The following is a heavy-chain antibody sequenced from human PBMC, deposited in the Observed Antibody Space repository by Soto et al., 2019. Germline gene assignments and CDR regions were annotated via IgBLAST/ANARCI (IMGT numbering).Heavy chain of an antibody. J-gene: IGHJ4*02. CDR1: GYIFTSYD. V-gene: IGHV1-8*01. D-gene: IGHD6-25*01. CDR3: ARGVAAGVDN. Sequence: QVQLVQSGAEVKKPGASVKVSCKTSGYIFTSYDINWVRQATGQGLEWMGWMNPNNGVTGYAQNFQXXVXMXXDTSITTVYMELSDLRSEDTAVYYCARGVAAGVDNWGQGTLVTVSS. CDR2: MNPNNGVT.